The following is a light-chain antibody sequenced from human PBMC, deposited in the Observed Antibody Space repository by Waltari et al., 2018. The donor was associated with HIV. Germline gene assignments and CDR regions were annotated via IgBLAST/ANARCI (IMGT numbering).Light chain of an antibody. CDR1: RSDVGGYNF. Sequence: QSALTQPASVSGSPGQSITISCTGTRSDVGGYNFVSWYQQHPGQAPILMIYEVSNRPSGVSNRFSGSKSGNTASLTISGLQAEDEADYYCCSYTNSATLVFGGGTKLTVL. CDR3: CSYTNSATLV. CDR2: EVS. J-gene: IGLJ3*02. V-gene: IGLV2-14*03.